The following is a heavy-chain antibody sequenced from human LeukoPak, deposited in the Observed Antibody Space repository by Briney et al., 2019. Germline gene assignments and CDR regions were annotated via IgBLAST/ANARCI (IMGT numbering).Heavy chain of an antibody. CDR2: ISYDGSNK. J-gene: IGHJ4*02. V-gene: IGHV3-30*18. CDR3: AKDQQESYYDSFPDY. CDR1: GFTFSSYG. D-gene: IGHD3-22*01. Sequence: GGSLRLSCAASGFTFSSYGMHWVRQAPGKGLEWVAVISYDGSNKYYADSVKGRFTISRDNSKNTLYLQMNSLRAEDTAVYYCAKDQQESYYDSFPDYWGQGTLVTVSS.